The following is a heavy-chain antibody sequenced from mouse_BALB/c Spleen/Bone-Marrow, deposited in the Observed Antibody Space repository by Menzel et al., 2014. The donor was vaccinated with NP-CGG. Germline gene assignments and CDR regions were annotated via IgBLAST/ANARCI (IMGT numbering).Heavy chain of an antibody. D-gene: IGHD1-1*01. J-gene: IGHJ3*01. Sequence: VQLKDSGAELVKPGASVKLSCTASGFNIKDTYMHWVKQRPEQGLEWIGRIDPANGNTKYGPKFQGKATITADTSSNTAYLQLSSLTSEDTAVYYCASYYYGSSLFAYWGQGTLVTVSA. CDR1: GFNIKDTY. V-gene: IGHV14-3*02. CDR3: ASYYYGSSLFAY. CDR2: IDPANGNT.